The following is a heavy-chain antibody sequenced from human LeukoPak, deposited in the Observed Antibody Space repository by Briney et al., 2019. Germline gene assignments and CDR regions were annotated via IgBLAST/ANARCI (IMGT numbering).Heavy chain of an antibody. CDR3: AKDPWAVAGTAGWFDP. D-gene: IGHD6-19*01. CDR2: ISGDGGST. V-gene: IGHV3-43*02. J-gene: IGHJ5*02. Sequence: GGSLRLSCAASGFTFDDYAMHWVRQAPGKGLERVSLISGDGGSTYYADSVKGRFTISRDNSKNSLYLQMNSLRTEDTALYYCAKDPWAVAGTAGWFDPWGQGTLVTVSS. CDR1: GFTFDDYA.